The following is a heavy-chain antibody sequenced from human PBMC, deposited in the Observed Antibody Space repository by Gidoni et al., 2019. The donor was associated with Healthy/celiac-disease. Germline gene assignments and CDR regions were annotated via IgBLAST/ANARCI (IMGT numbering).Heavy chain of an antibody. J-gene: IGHJ4*02. D-gene: IGHD7-27*01. V-gene: IGHV4-59*01. CDR1: GGSISSYY. CDR3: ARESWGSYFDY. Sequence: QVQLQESGPGLVKPSETLSLTCTVSGGSISSYYWSWIRQPPGKGLEWIGYIYYSGSTNYNPSLKSRVTISVDTSKNQFSLKLSSVTAADTAVYYCARESWGSYFDYWGQGTLVTVSS. CDR2: IYYSGST.